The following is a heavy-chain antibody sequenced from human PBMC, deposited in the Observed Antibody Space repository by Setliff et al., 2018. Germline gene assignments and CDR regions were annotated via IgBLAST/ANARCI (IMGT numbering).Heavy chain of an antibody. CDR3: ARSAWGSSGYYPYYFDY. CDR2: IYPGDSDT. V-gene: IGHV5-51*01. CDR1: GYTFTTYW. D-gene: IGHD3-22*01. J-gene: IGHJ4*02. Sequence: GESLKISCKASGYTFTTYWLGWVRQTPGKGLEWMGSIYPGDSDTRYRPSFQGQVTISADKSISTAYLQWSSLKASDIAMYYCARSAWGSSGYYPYYFDYWGQGTLVTVSS.